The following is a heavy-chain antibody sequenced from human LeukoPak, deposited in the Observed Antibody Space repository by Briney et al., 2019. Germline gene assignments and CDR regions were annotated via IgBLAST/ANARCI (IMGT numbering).Heavy chain of an antibody. V-gene: IGHV1-46*04. J-gene: IGHJ6*03. CDR2: INPGDGAT. CDR1: GFPFTMYY. Sequence: GASVKVSCKASGFPFTMYYIHWVRQAPGQGFEWMGMINPGDGATTYAETLRGSFTVTRDISTTTVYLDLRGLRSEDTAVFFCASEQRGELSGGLGGLFASYYPYYYMDVWGRGTTVTVSS. D-gene: IGHD1-26*01. CDR3: ASEQRGELSGGLGGLFASYYPYYYMDV.